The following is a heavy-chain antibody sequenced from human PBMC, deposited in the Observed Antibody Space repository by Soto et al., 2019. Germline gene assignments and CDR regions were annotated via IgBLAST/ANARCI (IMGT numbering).Heavy chain of an antibody. CDR3: ARHGFYGDYSSNYFDP. CDR1: GYSFTYYW. J-gene: IGHJ5*02. Sequence: ESLKISCKGSGYSFTYYWIAWVRQMPGKGLEYMGIIYPSDSDTRYSPSFQGQVTISADKSINTAYLQWSSLKASDTAMYYCARHGFYGDYSSNYFDPWGQGTLVTLSS. CDR2: IYPSDSDT. V-gene: IGHV5-51*01. D-gene: IGHD4-17*01.